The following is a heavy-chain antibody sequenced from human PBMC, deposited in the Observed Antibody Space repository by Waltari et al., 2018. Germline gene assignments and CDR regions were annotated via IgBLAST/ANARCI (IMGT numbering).Heavy chain of an antibody. D-gene: IGHD3-10*01. CDR2: IYSGGNT. Sequence: EVQLVETGGGLIQPGGSLRLSCAASGFTVSNNYISWVRQAPGKGLERVSVIYSGGNTYYADSVKGRFTISRDNSKNTVYLQMNSLRVDDTAVYYCVRNYNGKLYWGQGTLVTVSS. CDR3: VRNYNGKLY. CDR1: GFTVSNNY. V-gene: IGHV3-53*02. J-gene: IGHJ4*02.